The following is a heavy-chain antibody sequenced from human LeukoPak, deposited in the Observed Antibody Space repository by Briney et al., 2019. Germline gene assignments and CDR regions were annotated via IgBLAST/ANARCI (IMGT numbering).Heavy chain of an antibody. V-gene: IGHV1-46*01. Sequence: ASVKVSCMASGYTFTSYYMHWVRQAPGRGLEWMGIINPSGGSTSYAQKFQGRVTMTRDTSTSTVYMELSSLRSEDTAVYYCATTMTTVTNIDYWGQGTLVTVSS. CDR2: INPSGGST. CDR3: ATTMTTVTNIDY. D-gene: IGHD4-17*01. J-gene: IGHJ4*02. CDR1: GYTFTSYY.